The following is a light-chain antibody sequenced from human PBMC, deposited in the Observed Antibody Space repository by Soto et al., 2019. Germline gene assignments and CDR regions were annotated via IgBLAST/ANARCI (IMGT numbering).Light chain of an antibody. J-gene: IGLJ2*01. Sequence: QSALTQPASVSGSPGQSSTISCTGTSSDVGGYNYVSWYQQHPGKAPKLMIYDVSSRPSGVSNRFSGSKSGNTASLIIAGLLAEDEADYYCTSCTANKTPLFGGGTKLTVL. V-gene: IGLV2-14*03. CDR1: SSDVGGYNY. CDR2: DVS. CDR3: TSCTANKTPL.